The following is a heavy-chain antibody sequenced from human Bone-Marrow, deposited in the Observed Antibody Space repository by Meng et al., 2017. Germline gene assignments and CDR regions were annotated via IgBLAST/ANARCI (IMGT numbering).Heavy chain of an antibody. D-gene: IGHD3-22*01. CDR1: GFTVSNNY. CDR3: ARPYYDSTSPNKKDAFDI. J-gene: IGHJ3*02. Sequence: GESLKISCAASGFTVSNNYMRWVRQAPGKGLEWVSVIYSGGSTFYADSVKGRCTIYRDNSKNTLYLQMSSLRAEDTSVYYCARPYYDSTSPNKKDAFDIWGQGTMVTVSS. V-gene: IGHV3-66*02. CDR2: IYSGGST.